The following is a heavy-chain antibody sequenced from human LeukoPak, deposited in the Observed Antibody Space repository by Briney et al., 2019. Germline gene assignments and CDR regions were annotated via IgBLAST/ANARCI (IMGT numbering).Heavy chain of an antibody. V-gene: IGHV3-23*01. J-gene: IGHJ4*02. Sequence: GGSLRLSCAASGFTFSSYAMSWVRQAPGKGLEWVSSISGSGGRTYYADSVKGRFTISRDNSKDTLCLQMNSLRAEDTAVYYCARDKGTTCIDNWGQGALVTVSS. CDR3: ARDKGTTCIDN. CDR2: ISGSGGRT. D-gene: IGHD4-17*01. CDR1: GFTFSSYA.